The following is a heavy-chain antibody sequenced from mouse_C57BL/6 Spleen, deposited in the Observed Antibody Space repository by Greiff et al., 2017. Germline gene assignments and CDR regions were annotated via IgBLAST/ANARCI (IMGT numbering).Heavy chain of an antibody. CDR1: GYSITSGYY. Sequence: VQLKESGPGLVKPSQSLSHTCSVTGYSITSGYYWNWIRQFPGNKLEWMGYISYDGSNNYNPSLKNRISITRDTSKNQFFLKLNSVTTEDTATYYCARVGLGEYYYAMDYWGQGTSVTVSS. V-gene: IGHV3-6*01. D-gene: IGHD4-1*01. CDR2: ISYDGSN. J-gene: IGHJ4*01. CDR3: ARVGLGEYYYAMDY.